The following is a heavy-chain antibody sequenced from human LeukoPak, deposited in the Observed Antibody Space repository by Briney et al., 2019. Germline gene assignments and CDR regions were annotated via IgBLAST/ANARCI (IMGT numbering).Heavy chain of an antibody. CDR2: IYYSGNT. V-gene: IGHV4-59*08. CDR3: ARHGGGGESYPRVFDY. Sequence: PSETLSLTCTVSGGSISPYYWSWIRQPAGKGLEWIGYIYYSGNTNYNPSFKSRVTTSVDTSKNQFSLKLSSVTAADTAVYYCARHGGGGESYPRVFDYWGRGTLVTVSS. D-gene: IGHD1-26*01. CDR1: GGSISPYY. J-gene: IGHJ4*02.